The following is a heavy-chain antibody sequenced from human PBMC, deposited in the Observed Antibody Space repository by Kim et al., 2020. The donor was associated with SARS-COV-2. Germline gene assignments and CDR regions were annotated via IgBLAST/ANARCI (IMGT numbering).Heavy chain of an antibody. D-gene: IGHD4-17*01. Sequence: YYTPSLKGRLAISVDTSKNQFSLILSSLTAADTAIYYCARDRGGYGDFDYWGQGTLVTVSS. J-gene: IGHJ4*02. CDR3: ARDRGGYGDFDY. V-gene: IGHV4-31*02.